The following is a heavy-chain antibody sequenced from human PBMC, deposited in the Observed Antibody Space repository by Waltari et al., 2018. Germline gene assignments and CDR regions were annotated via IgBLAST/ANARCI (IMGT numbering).Heavy chain of an antibody. CDR3: ARAGVETSSGWSGPR. CDR2: IIPIFGTA. Sequence: QVQLVQSGAEVKKPGSSVKVSCKASGGHFSSYAIRWVRQAPGQGVEWVGRIIPIFGTANYAQKFQGRVTNTTDKSTSTAYMELSSLRSEDTAVYYCARAGVETSSGWSGPRWGQGTLVTVSS. J-gene: IGHJ4*02. CDR1: GGHFSSYA. D-gene: IGHD6-19*01. V-gene: IGHV1-69*05.